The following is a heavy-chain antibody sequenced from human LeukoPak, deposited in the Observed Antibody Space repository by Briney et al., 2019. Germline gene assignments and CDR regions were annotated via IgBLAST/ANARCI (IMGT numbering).Heavy chain of an antibody. V-gene: IGHV4-59*08. Sequence: NPSETLSLTCTVSGGSISSYYWSWIRQPPGKGLEWIGYIYYSGSTNYNPSLKSRVTISVGTSKNQFSLKLSSVTAADTAVYYCARQGGGEDYWGQGTLVTVSS. CDR1: GGSISSYY. CDR2: IYYSGST. D-gene: IGHD2-21*01. CDR3: ARQGGGEDY. J-gene: IGHJ4*02.